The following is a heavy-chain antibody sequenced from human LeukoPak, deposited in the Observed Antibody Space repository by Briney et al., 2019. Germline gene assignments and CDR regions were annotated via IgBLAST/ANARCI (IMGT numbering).Heavy chain of an antibody. D-gene: IGHD3-9*01. CDR2: INPSGGSI. CDR1: GYTFTGYY. V-gene: IGHV1-46*01. CDR3: ATDDILTGSSEFDY. Sequence: GASVKVSCKASGYTFTGYYMHWVRQAPGQGLEWMGIINPSGGSITYAQKFQGRVTMTRDTSTSTVYMELSSLRSEDTAVYYCATDDILTGSSEFDYWGQGTLVTVSS. J-gene: IGHJ4*02.